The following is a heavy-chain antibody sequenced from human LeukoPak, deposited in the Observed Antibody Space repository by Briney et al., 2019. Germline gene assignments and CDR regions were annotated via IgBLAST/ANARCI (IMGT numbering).Heavy chain of an antibody. CDR1: GGSFSGYY. Sequence: SETLSLTCAVYGGSFSGYYWSWIRQPPGKGLEWIGEISHSGSTNYNPSLKSRVTISVDTSKNQFSLKLSSVTAADTAVYYCARGLDQYGSGSYYNDYWGQGTLVTVSS. D-gene: IGHD3-10*01. V-gene: IGHV4-34*01. CDR2: ISHSGST. CDR3: ARGLDQYGSGSYYNDY. J-gene: IGHJ4*02.